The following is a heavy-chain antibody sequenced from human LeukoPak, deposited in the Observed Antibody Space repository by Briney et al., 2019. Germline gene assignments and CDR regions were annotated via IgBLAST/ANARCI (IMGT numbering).Heavy chain of an antibody. J-gene: IGHJ3*01. CDR2: IYYSGST. V-gene: IGHV4-39*01. CDR3: ARQGQAFDL. Sequence: KASETLSLTCTVSGGSISSSSYYWGWIRQPPGKGLEWIGSIYYSGSTYYNPSLKSRVTISVDTSKNQFSLKLSSVTATDTAVYYCARQGQAFDLWGQGTMVTVSS. CDR1: GGSISSSSYY.